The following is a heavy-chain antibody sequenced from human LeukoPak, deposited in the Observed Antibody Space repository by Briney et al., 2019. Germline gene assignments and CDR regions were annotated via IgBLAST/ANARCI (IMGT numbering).Heavy chain of an antibody. CDR3: ARDENYFDY. CDR2: IYHSGST. V-gene: IGHV4-30-2*01. J-gene: IGHJ4*02. CDR1: GGSISSGGYY. Sequence: PSETLSLTCTVSGGSISSGGYYWSWIRQPPGKGLEWIGYIYHSGSTYYNPSLKSRVTISVDRSKNQFSLKLSSVTAADTAVYYCARDENYFDYWGQGTLVTVSS.